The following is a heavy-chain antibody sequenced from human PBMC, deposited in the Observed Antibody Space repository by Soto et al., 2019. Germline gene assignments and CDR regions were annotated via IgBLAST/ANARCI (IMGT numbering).Heavy chain of an antibody. D-gene: IGHD6-13*01. CDR1: GYSFTSYW. Sequence: GESLKISCKCSGYSFTSYWIGWVRQMPGKGLESMGIIYPGDSDTRYSPSFQGQVTISADKSISTAYLQWSSLKASDTAMYYCARTAAAGKYHYGMDVWGQGTTVTVSS. CDR3: ARTAAAGKYHYGMDV. J-gene: IGHJ6*02. CDR2: IYPGDSDT. V-gene: IGHV5-51*01.